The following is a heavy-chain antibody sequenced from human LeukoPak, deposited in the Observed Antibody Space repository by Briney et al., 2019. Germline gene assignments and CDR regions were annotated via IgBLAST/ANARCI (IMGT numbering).Heavy chain of an antibody. V-gene: IGHV4-59*08. Sequence: SETLSLTCAVYGGSFSSYYWSWIRQPPGKGLEWIGYIYYSGSTNYNPSLKSRVTISVDTSKNQFSLKLSSVTAADTAVYYRARYCSSTSCPRISDAFDIWGQGTMVTVSS. CDR1: GGSFSSYY. D-gene: IGHD2-2*01. CDR3: ARYCSSTSCPRISDAFDI. J-gene: IGHJ3*02. CDR2: IYYSGST.